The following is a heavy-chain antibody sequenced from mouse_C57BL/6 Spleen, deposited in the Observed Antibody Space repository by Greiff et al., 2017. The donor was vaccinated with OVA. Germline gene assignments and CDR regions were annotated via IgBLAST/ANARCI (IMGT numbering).Heavy chain of an antibody. CDR2: IYPSDSET. V-gene: IGHV1-61*01. CDR1: GYTFTSYW. CDR3: ARGGIIITMVVKGGYFDY. D-gene: IGHD1-1*01. J-gene: IGHJ2*01. Sequence: QVQLQQPGAELVRPGSSVKLSCKASGYTFTSYWMDWVKQRPGQGLEWIGNIYPSDSETHYNQKFKDKATLTVDKSSSTAYMQLSSLTSEDSAVYYCARGGIIITMVVKGGYFDYWGQGTTLTVSS.